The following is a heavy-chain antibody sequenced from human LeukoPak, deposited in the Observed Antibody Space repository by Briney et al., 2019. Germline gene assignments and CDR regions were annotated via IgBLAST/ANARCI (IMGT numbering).Heavy chain of an antibody. CDR2: IRYDGSNK. V-gene: IGHV3-30*02. J-gene: IGHJ4*02. D-gene: IGHD6-19*01. Sequence: GGSLRLSCAASGFTFSSYGMHWVRQAPGKGLEWVAFIRYDGSNKYYADSVKGRFTISRDNSKNTLYLQMNSLRADDTAVYYCAKNFAYSSGWRFDYWGQGTLVTVSS. CDR1: GFTFSSYG. CDR3: AKNFAYSSGWRFDY.